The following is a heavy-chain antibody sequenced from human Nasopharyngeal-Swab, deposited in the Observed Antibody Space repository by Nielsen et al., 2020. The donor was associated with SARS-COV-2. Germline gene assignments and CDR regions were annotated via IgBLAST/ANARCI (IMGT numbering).Heavy chain of an antibody. V-gene: IGHV4-31*03. Sequence: SETLSLTCTVSGASITSGGYYWSWIRHLPGRGLGWIGYIYYSGNTFYNPSLKSRVTMSVDTSENQFTLNLNSVIAADTAVYYCARGWAGHYFDYWGQGTLVTVSS. CDR3: ARGWAGHYFDY. CDR1: GASITSGGYY. D-gene: IGHD1-26*01. J-gene: IGHJ4*02. CDR2: IYYSGNT.